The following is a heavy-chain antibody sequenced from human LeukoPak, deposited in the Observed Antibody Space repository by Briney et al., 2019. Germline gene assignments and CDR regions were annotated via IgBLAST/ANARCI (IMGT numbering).Heavy chain of an antibody. CDR3: ARGFVLLSLEV. CDR1: GYSISSGYY. CDR2: IYNSGNS. V-gene: IGHV4-61*01. Sequence: SETLSLTCTVSGYSISSGYYWSWVRQPPGEGLEWIGYIYNSGNSNYNPSLKSRVTISVDASKNQFSLKLSSVTAADTAVYYCARGFVLLSLEVWGKGTTVTISS. D-gene: IGHD3-10*01. J-gene: IGHJ6*04.